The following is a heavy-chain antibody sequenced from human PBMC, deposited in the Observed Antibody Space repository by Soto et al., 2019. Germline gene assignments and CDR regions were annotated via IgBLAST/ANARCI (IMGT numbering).Heavy chain of an antibody. CDR2: ISSSATII. CDR1: GFTLSDYY. Sequence: QVQLVESGGGLVKPGGSLRLSCEASGFTLSDYYMTWIRQAPGKGLEWISYISSSATIIYYADSVKGLFTISRDNAKTSLYLQMTSLRADDTAVYYGSRSVKQWLVGGDYYYDYMDVWGKGTTVTVSS. CDR3: SRSVKQWLVGGDYYYDYMDV. V-gene: IGHV3-11*01. J-gene: IGHJ6*03. D-gene: IGHD6-19*01.